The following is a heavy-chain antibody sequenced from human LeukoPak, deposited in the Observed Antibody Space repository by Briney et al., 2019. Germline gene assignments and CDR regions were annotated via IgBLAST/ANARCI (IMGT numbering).Heavy chain of an antibody. Sequence: GASVKVSCKASAYTFTIYTIHWVRQTPGQRLEWMGWINAGNGNRRYSQSFQGRLTITRDTSATTAYMELSSLRSEDTAVCYCARTTRSWYEDNDAFDIWGQGTPVTVSS. J-gene: IGHJ3*02. CDR3: ARTTRSWYEDNDAFDI. CDR1: AYTFTIYT. V-gene: IGHV1-3*01. CDR2: INAGNGNR. D-gene: IGHD6-13*01.